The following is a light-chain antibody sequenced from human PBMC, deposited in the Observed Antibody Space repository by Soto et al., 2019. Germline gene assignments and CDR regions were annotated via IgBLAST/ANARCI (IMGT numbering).Light chain of an antibody. J-gene: IGKJ4*01. CDR2: GVS. V-gene: IGKV3-20*01. Sequence: DIQFTQFPGTLSLSPGARATLSCRASQSVSSYLAWYQQKPGQAPRLLIYGVSSRATGIPDRFSGSGSGTDFTLTISRLEPEDFAVYYCQQYVTSPLTFGGGTKVDIK. CDR1: QSVSSY. CDR3: QQYVTSPLT.